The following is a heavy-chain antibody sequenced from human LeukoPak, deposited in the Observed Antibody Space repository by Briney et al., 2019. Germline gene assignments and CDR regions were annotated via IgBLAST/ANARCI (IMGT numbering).Heavy chain of an antibody. CDR3: ARDDYGDDNFDY. J-gene: IGHJ4*02. Sequence: GGSLRLSCAASGFTFSSYEMNWVRQAPGKGLEWVSYISSSGSNIKYADSVKGRFTISRDNAKNSLYLQMNSLRAEDTAVYYCARDDYGDDNFDYWGQGTLVTVSS. CDR2: ISSSGSNI. CDR1: GFTFSSYE. V-gene: IGHV3-48*03. D-gene: IGHD4-17*01.